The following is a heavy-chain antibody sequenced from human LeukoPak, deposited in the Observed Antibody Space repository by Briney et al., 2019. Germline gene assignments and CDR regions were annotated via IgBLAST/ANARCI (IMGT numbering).Heavy chain of an antibody. Sequence: GSLRLSCAASRFCFSNYWMHWVRHAPGKGLVWVSRVTSDGSNTSYAESVKGRFTISRDNAENILYLQMSTLGAEDTAVYYCARDIVSGSGSLDYCGQGTLGTVSS. D-gene: IGHD3-10*01. CDR1: RFCFSNYW. V-gene: IGHV3-74*01. CDR3: ARDIVSGSGSLDY. J-gene: IGHJ4*02. CDR2: VTSDGSNT.